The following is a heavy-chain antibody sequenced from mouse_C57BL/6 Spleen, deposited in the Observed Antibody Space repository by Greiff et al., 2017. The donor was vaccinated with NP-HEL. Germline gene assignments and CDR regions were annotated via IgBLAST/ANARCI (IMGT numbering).Heavy chain of an antibody. D-gene: IGHD1-1*01. CDR2: IYPGDGDT. CDR3: ARPPYYYGSDPYYFDY. J-gene: IGHJ2*01. V-gene: IGHV1-80*01. Sequence: VQLQQSGAELVKPGASVKISCKASGYAFSSYWMNWVKQRPGKGLEWIGQIYPGDGDTNYNGKFKGKATLTADKSSSTAYMQLSSLTSEDSAVYFCARPPYYYGSDPYYFDYWGQGTTLTVSS. CDR1: GYAFSSYW.